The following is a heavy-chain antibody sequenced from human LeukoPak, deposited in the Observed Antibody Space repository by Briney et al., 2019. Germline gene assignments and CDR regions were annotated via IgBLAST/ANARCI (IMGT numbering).Heavy chain of an antibody. Sequence: SETLSLTCTVSGGSISSSSYYWGWIRQPPGKGLEWVGSIYYSGSTYYNPSLKSRVTISIDTSKNQFSLKLSSVTVADTAVYYCARAYYDNSGVKFDPWGQGTLVTVSS. CDR1: GGSISSSSYY. V-gene: IGHV4-39*07. D-gene: IGHD3-16*01. J-gene: IGHJ5*02. CDR3: ARAYYDNSGVKFDP. CDR2: IYYSGST.